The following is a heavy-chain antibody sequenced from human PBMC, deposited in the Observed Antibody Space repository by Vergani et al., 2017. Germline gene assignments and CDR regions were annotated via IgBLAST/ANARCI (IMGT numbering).Heavy chain of an antibody. V-gene: IGHV4-34*01. J-gene: IGHJ4*02. D-gene: IGHD2-2*02. Sequence: QVQLQQWGAGLLKPSETLSLTCAVSGAAFNSYYWAWIRQSPGRGLEWIGEIDDKGKSSRNPTLKSRVTISVDEPKRQFSLKVTSVTAADSAMYYCATIGYRRWGYYFDYWGQGILVTVSS. CDR2: IDDKGKS. CDR1: GAAFNSYY. CDR3: ATIGYRRWGYYFDY.